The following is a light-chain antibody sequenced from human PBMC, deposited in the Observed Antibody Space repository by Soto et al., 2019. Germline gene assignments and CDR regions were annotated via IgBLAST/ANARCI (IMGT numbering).Light chain of an antibody. CDR2: GAS. CDR1: QSVSNN. CDR3: QQYNNWWT. J-gene: IGKJ1*01. Sequence: EVVMTQSTATLSVSPGERATLSCRASQSVSNNLAWYQQKPGQAPRLLIYGASTRASGIPARFSGSGSGTEFALAISSLQSEDFAVYYCQQYNNWWTFGQGTKLEIK. V-gene: IGKV3-15*01.